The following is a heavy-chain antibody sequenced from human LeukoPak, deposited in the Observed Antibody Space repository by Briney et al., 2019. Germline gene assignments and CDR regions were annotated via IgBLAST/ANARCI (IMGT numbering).Heavy chain of an antibody. J-gene: IGHJ4*02. D-gene: IGHD4-17*01. Sequence: GGSLRLSCAASGFTFSSYAMSWVRQAPGKGLEWVSAIGGSGGSTYYADSVKGRFTISRDNSKNTLYLQMNSLRAEDTAVYYCAKDQDYGDYVFDYWGQGTLVTVSS. CDR2: IGGSGGST. CDR3: AKDQDYGDYVFDY. V-gene: IGHV3-23*01. CDR1: GFTFSSYA.